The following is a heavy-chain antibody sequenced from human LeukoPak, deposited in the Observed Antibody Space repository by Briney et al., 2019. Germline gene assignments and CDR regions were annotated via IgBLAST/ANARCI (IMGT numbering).Heavy chain of an antibody. CDR3: ATAGGSYQGSYFDY. Sequence: SVKVSCTASGGTFSSYAISWVRQAPGQGLEWMGGIIPIFGTANYAQKFQGRVTITADESTSTAYMELSSLRSEDTAVYYCATAGGSYQGSYFDYWGQGTLVTVSS. CDR2: IIPIFGTA. V-gene: IGHV1-69*01. J-gene: IGHJ4*02. D-gene: IGHD1-26*01. CDR1: GGTFSSYA.